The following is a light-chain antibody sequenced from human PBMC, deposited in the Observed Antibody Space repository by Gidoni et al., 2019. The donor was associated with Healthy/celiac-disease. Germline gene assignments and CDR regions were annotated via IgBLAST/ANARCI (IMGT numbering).Light chain of an antibody. CDR3: QQYNNWPPQVT. CDR2: GAS. J-gene: IGKJ4*01. V-gene: IGKV3-15*01. CDR1: QSVSSN. Sequence: ELVMTQSPATLSVSPGERATLSCRASQSVSSNLAWYQQKPGQAPRLLIYGASTRATGIPARFSGSGSGTEFTLTISSLQSEDFAVYYCQQYNNWPPQVTFGGGTKVEIK.